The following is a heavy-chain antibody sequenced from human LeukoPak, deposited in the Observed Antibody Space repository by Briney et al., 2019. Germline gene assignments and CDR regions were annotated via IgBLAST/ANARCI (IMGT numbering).Heavy chain of an antibody. CDR2: IITYSGIT. J-gene: IGHJ4*02. Sequence: PGASVKVSCKASGYTYTSYGISWVRQAPGQGLEWMGWIITYSGITNYAQKLQGRVTMTTDTSTTTTYMELTSLTSDDTAVYYCARAYCSRSTCYGGLDYWGQGIPVTVS. CDR1: GYTYTSYG. V-gene: IGHV1-18*01. CDR3: ARAYCSRSTCYGGLDY. D-gene: IGHD2-2*01.